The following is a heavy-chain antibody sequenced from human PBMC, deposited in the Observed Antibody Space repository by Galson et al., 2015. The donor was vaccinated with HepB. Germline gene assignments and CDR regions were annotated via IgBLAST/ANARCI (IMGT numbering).Heavy chain of an antibody. CDR3: ATPQGVSRSYYYYGMDV. J-gene: IGHJ6*02. Sequence: SLRLSCAASGFTFSSYWMSWVRQAPGKGLEWVAVISYDGSNKYYADSVKGRFTISRDNSKNTLYLQMNSLRAEDTAVYYCATPQGVSRSYYYYGMDVWGQGTTVTVSS. V-gene: IGHV3-30*03. D-gene: IGHD3-16*01. CDR1: GFTFSSYW. CDR2: ISYDGSNK.